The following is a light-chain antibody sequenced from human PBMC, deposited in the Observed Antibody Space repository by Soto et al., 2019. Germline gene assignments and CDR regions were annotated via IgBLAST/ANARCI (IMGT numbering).Light chain of an antibody. Sequence: IWMPQSTYLLSASTGARVTISCRMSQGISSALAWYQQKPGKAPKLLIYDASSLESGVPSRFSGSGSGTDFTLTISSLHPDDFATYYCHQYNSYTWTFGQGTKVDI. CDR2: DAS. J-gene: IGKJ1*01. V-gene: IGKV1D-8*03. CDR3: HQYNSYTWT. CDR1: QGISSA.